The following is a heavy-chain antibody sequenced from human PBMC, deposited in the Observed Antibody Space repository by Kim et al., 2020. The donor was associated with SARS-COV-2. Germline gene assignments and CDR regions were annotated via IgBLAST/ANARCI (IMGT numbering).Heavy chain of an antibody. V-gene: IGHV1-58*02. Sequence: SVKVSCKAPGSTFTSSVMQWVRQARGQRLEWTGWIVLGSGNTHHGQKFQERVTITRDMSTSTAYMELSSLRSEDTAVYYCASAYCGGDCYSFYYDYGLKVWGQETTFTVSS. CDR1: GSTFTSSV. J-gene: IGHJ6*02. D-gene: IGHD2-21*02. CDR3: ASAYCGGDCYSFYYDYGLKV. CDR2: IVLGSGNT.